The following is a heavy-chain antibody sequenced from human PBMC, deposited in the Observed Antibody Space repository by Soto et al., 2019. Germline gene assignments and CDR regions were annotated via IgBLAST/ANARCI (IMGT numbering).Heavy chain of an antibody. V-gene: IGHV3-30-3*01. CDR3: ARDGRAYSGQDSLDF. Sequence: VVSLRLSCGASGVTFSSYAMHWVRQAPCEGLEWVAVISFHGTNKNYADSVKGRFTISRDNSNNTVFLEMNSLRPEDTAMYYCARDGRAYSGQDSLDFWGQGTPVTVSS. CDR2: ISFHGTNK. D-gene: IGHD5-12*01. CDR1: GVTFSSYA. J-gene: IGHJ4*02.